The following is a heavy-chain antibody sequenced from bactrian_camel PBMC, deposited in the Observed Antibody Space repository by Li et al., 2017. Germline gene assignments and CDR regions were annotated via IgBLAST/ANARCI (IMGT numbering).Heavy chain of an antibody. Sequence: HVQLVESGGGSVQAGGSLRLSCAASGYTASSGCMGWFRQVLGKEREGVAGIDSAGATNYADFVKGRFTISHDNAKNTLYLQMNSLKPEDTAIYYCAAAKGLPDLLRGGYLSARSYNYWGRGTQVTVS. D-gene: IGHD3*01. CDR3: AAAKGLPDLLRGGYLSARSYNY. CDR2: IDSAGAT. V-gene: IGHV3S53*01. CDR1: GYTASSGC. J-gene: IGHJ4*01.